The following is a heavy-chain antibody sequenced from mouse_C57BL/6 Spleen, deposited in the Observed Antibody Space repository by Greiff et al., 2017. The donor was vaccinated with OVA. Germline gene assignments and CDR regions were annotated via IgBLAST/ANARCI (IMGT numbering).Heavy chain of an antibody. CDR2: IDPETGGT. CDR3: TRDYGSSYDAMDY. CDR1: GYTFTDYE. D-gene: IGHD1-1*01. Sequence: QVQLQQSGAELVRPGASVTLSCKASGYTFTDYEMHWVKQTPVHGLEWIGAIDPETGGTAYNQKFKGKAILTADKSSSTAYMELRSLTSEDSAVDYCTRDYGSSYDAMDYWGQGTSVTVSS. V-gene: IGHV1-15*01. J-gene: IGHJ4*01.